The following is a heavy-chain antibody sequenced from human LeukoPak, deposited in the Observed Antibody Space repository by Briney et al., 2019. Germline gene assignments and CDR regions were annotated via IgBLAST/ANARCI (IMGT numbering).Heavy chain of an antibody. CDR1: GFTFSSYE. J-gene: IGHJ6*02. CDR3: ARDLSYCTITSCSYYYYGMDV. V-gene: IGHV3-48*03. Sequence: GGSRRLSCSASGFTFSSYEMKWVRQAPGKGLEWVSYISSSGGTIYYADSVKGRFTISRDNAKNSLYLQMNSLRAEDTAVYYCARDLSYCTITSCSYYYYGMDVWGRGTTVTVSS. D-gene: IGHD2-2*01. CDR2: ISSSGGTI.